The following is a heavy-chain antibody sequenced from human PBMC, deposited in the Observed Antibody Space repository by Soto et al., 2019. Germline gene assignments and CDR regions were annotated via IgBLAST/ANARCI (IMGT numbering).Heavy chain of an antibody. V-gene: IGHV1-69*02. Sequence: ASVKVSCKASGGTFSSYTISWVRQAPGQGLEWMGRIIPILGIANYAQKFQGRVTITADKSTSTAYMELSSLRSEDTAVYYCARVSAWAKDRPSQWGQGTLVTVSS. CDR3: ARVSAWAKDRPSQ. CDR2: IIPILGIA. CDR1: GGTFSSYT. J-gene: IGHJ4*02. D-gene: IGHD2-15*01.